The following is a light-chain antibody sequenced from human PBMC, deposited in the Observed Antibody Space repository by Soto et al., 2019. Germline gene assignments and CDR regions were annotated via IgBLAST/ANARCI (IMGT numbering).Light chain of an antibody. CDR2: DAS. CDR3: QQRSNRPPT. CDR1: QSVSSY. V-gene: IGKV3-11*01. J-gene: IGKJ1*01. Sequence: EIVLTQSPATLSLSPGERATLSCRASQSVSSYLAWYQQKPGQAPRLLIYDASNRATGIPARFSGSGSRTDFTLTISSLEPEDFAVYYCQQRSNRPPTFGQGTKVDIK.